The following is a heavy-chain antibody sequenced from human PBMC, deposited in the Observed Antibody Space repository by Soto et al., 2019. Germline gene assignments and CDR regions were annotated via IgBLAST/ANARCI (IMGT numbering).Heavy chain of an antibody. J-gene: IGHJ5*02. CDR1: GFTFDDYA. CDR2: ISRDGGSI. Sequence: PGGSLRLSCAASGFTFDDYAMHWVRQAPGKGLVWVSGISRDGGSIGYADSVKGRFTISRDNAENTLYLQMNSLRAEDTAVYYCARGIDWFDPWGQGTLVTVSS. CDR3: ARGIDWFDP. V-gene: IGHV3-9*01.